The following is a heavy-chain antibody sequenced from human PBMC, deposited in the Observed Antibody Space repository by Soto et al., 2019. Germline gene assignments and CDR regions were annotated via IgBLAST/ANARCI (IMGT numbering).Heavy chain of an antibody. CDR2: IYYSGST. D-gene: IGHD3-9*01. Sequence: QLQLQESGPGLVKPSETLSLTCTVSGGSISSSSYYWGWIRQPPGKGLEWIGSIYYSGSTYYNPSLKSRVTISVHTSKNQFSLKLSSVTAADTAVYYCARHVSYDILTGYNWFDPWGQGTLVTVSS. V-gene: IGHV4-39*01. J-gene: IGHJ5*02. CDR1: GGSISSSSYY. CDR3: ARHVSYDILTGYNWFDP.